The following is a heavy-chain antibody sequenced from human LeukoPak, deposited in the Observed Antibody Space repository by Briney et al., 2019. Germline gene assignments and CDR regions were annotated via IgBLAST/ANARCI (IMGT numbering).Heavy chain of an antibody. V-gene: IGHV1-18*01. Sequence: APVKVSCKAPGYTFTSYGISWVRQAPGQGLEWMGWISAYNGNKNYAQKLQGRVTMTTDTSTSTAYMELRSLRSDDTAVYYCARDLSSGWYWAFDIWGQGTMVTVSS. CDR2: ISAYNGNK. CDR1: GYTFTSYG. CDR3: ARDLSSGWYWAFDI. D-gene: IGHD6-19*01. J-gene: IGHJ3*02.